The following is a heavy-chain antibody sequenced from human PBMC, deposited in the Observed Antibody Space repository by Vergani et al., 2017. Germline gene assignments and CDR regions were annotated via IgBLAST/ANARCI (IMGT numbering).Heavy chain of an antibody. D-gene: IGHD2-2*01. CDR3: ARDLTYHRRPID. CDR1: GGSFSGYY. CDR2: INHSGST. Sequence: QVQLQQWGAGLLKPSETLSLTCAVYGGSFSGYYWSWIRQPPGKGLEWIGEINHSGSTNYNPSLKSRVTISVDTSKNQFSLKLSSVTAADTAVYYCARDLTYHRRPIDWGQGTLVTVSS. V-gene: IGHV4-34*01. J-gene: IGHJ4*02.